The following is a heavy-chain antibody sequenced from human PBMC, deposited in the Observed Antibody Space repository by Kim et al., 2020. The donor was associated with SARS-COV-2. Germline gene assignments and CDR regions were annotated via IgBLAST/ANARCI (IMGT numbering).Heavy chain of an antibody. CDR3: ASTYIGDARFDP. CDR2: ISSSSSYT. D-gene: IGHD2-21*02. J-gene: IGHJ5*02. Sequence: GGSLRLSCAASGFTFSDYYMSWIRQAPGKGLEWVSYISSSSSYTNYADSVKGRFTISRDNAKNSLYLQMNSLRAEDTAVYYCASTYIGDARFDPWGQGTLVTVSS. CDR1: GFTFSDYY. V-gene: IGHV3-11*03.